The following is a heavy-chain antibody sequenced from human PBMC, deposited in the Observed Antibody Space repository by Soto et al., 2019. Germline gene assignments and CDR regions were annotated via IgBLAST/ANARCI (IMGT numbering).Heavy chain of an antibody. J-gene: IGHJ6*02. CDR3: AKMRAPLGDTYYYGMDV. Sequence: HPGGSLRLSCAASGFTFSSYGMHWVRQAPGKGLEWVAVISYDGSNKYYADSVKGRFTISRDNSKNTLYLQMNSLRAEDTAVYYCAKMRAPLGDTYYYGMDVWGQGTTVTVSS. D-gene: IGHD3-16*01. CDR1: GFTFSSYG. CDR2: ISYDGSNK. V-gene: IGHV3-30*18.